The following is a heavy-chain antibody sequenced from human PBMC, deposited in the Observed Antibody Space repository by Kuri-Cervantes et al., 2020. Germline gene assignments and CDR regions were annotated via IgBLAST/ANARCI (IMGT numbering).Heavy chain of an antibody. V-gene: IGHV1-2*02. CDR1: GYTFVGYY. D-gene: IGHD3-16*02. Sequence: AAVKVSCKASGYTFVGYYMHWVRQAPGQGVEWLGWINPNSGGTNYAQKFQGRATITRDTSISTAYMELRRLRSDDTVVNYCARVVITFGGVIVYDAFDIWGQGTMVTVSS. J-gene: IGHJ3*02. CDR3: ARVVITFGGVIVYDAFDI. CDR2: INPNSGGT.